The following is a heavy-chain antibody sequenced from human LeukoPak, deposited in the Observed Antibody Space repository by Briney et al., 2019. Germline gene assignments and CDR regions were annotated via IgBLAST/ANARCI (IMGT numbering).Heavy chain of an antibody. CDR3: ARAGHYDFWSGVGGFDP. Sequence: PSETLSLTCTVSGGSISSYYWSWIRQPPGKGLEWIGCIYYSGSTNYNPSLKSRVTISVDTPKNQFSLKLSSVTAADTAVYYCARAGHYDFWSGVGGFDPWGQGTLVTVSS. V-gene: IGHV4-59*01. D-gene: IGHD3-3*01. CDR2: IYYSGST. J-gene: IGHJ5*02. CDR1: GGSISSYY.